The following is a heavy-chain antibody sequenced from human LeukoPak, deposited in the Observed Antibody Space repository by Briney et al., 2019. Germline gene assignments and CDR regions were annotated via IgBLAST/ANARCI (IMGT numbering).Heavy chain of an antibody. CDR3: AKGRGRNRPHYYIDV. J-gene: IGHJ6*03. D-gene: IGHD1-14*01. CDR1: GFTFSNAW. V-gene: IGHV3-15*01. Sequence: GGSLRLSCAASGFTFSNAWMSWVRQAPGKGLEWVGRIKSKTDGGTTDYAAPVKGRFTISRDDSKNTLYLQMNSLRAEDTALYFCAKGRGRNRPHYYIDVWGKGTSVTVSS. CDR2: IKSKTDGGTT.